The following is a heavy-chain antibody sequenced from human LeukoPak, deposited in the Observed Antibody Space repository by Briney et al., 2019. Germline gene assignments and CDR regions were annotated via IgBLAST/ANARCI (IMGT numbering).Heavy chain of an antibody. CDR3: ARVAANSGYGDAFDI. V-gene: IGHV3-21*01. D-gene: IGHD5-12*01. Sequence: GGSLRLSCAASGFTFTNYYQNWVRQAPGEGLEWVACTSGSASYTYYADSVKGRFTISRDSAKNSLYLQMNSLRAEDTAVYYCARVAANSGYGDAFDIWGQGTMVTVSS. CDR1: GFTFTNYY. CDR2: TSGSASYT. J-gene: IGHJ3*02.